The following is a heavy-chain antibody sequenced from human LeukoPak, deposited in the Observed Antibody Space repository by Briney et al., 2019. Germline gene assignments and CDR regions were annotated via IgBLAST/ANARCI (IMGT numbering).Heavy chain of an antibody. Sequence: SETLSLTCTVSGGSISSGSYYWSWIRQPAGKGLKWIGRIYTSGSTNYNPSLKSRVTISVDTSKNQFSLKLSSVTAADTAVYYCARAEMTYYDILTGYYGSAFDIWGQGTMVTVSS. J-gene: IGHJ3*02. D-gene: IGHD3-9*01. CDR3: ARAEMTYYDILTGYYGSAFDI. V-gene: IGHV4-61*02. CDR2: IYTSGST. CDR1: GGSISSGSYY.